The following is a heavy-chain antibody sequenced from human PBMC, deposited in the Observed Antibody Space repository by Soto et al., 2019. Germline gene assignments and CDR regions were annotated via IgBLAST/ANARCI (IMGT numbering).Heavy chain of an antibody. J-gene: IGHJ5*02. V-gene: IGHV1-18*01. CDR1: GYVFTSDV. Sequence: QVQLVQSGAVVKKPGASVKVSCKASGYVFTSDVITWVRQAPGQGLEWMGWISPINGNTNYAQKFEGRVTMTKDTSTSTASMELRSLRSDDTAVYYCAKGGGQYDWLDPWGQGTLVTVSS. CDR3: AKGGGQYDWLDP. D-gene: IGHD3-16*01. CDR2: ISPINGNT.